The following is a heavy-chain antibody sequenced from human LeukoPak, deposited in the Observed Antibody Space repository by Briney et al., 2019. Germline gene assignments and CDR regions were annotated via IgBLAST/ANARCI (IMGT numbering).Heavy chain of an antibody. V-gene: IGHV3-48*01. CDR2: ISSNSSTI. Sequence: GGSLRLSCAASGFTFSSYSMNWVRQAPGKGLEWVSYISSNSSTIYYADSVKGRFTTSRDNAKNSLYLQMNSLRAEDTAVYYCARAGIVGATDYWGQGTLVTVSS. J-gene: IGHJ4*02. CDR3: ARAGIVGATDY. D-gene: IGHD1-26*01. CDR1: GFTFSSYS.